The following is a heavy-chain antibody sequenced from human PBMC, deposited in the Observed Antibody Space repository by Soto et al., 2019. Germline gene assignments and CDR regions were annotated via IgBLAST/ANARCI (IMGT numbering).Heavy chain of an antibody. D-gene: IGHD3-22*01. Sequence: SETLSLTCTVSGGSISSSSYYWGWIRQPPGKGLEWIGSIYDSGSTYYNPSLKSRVTISVDTSKNQFSLKLISVTAADTAFYYCASLSQKDHYDSSGYYSHWGQGTLVTVSS. CDR1: GGSISSSSYY. CDR3: ASLSQKDHYDSSGYYSH. CDR2: IYDSGST. V-gene: IGHV4-39*01. J-gene: IGHJ4*02.